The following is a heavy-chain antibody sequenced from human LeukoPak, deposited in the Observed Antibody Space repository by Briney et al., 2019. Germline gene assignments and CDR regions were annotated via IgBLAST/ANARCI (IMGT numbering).Heavy chain of an antibody. CDR3: AKDLTTVTASGA. V-gene: IGHV3-30*18. CDR2: ISYDGSNK. D-gene: IGHD4-17*01. J-gene: IGHJ5*02. Sequence: GGSLRLSCAASGFTFSSYGMHWVRQAPGKGLEWVAVISYDGSNKYYADSVKGRFTISRDNSKNTLYLQMNSLRAEDTAVYYCAKDLTTVTASGAWGQGTLVTVSS. CDR1: GFTFSSYG.